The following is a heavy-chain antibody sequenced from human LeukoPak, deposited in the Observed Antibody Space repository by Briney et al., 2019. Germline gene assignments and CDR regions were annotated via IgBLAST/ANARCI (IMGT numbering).Heavy chain of an antibody. CDR1: GFTVSSNY. V-gene: IGHV3-53*01. CDR2: IYSSGNT. CDR3: VSRPGWTTTDN. J-gene: IGHJ4*02. D-gene: IGHD3/OR15-3a*01. Sequence: GGSLRLSCAASGFTVSSNYMSWVRQAPGKGLEWVSVIYSSGNTYYADSVKGRFTISRDNSKNTLYLQMNSLRAEDTVVYYCVSRPGWTTTDNWGQGTLVTVSS.